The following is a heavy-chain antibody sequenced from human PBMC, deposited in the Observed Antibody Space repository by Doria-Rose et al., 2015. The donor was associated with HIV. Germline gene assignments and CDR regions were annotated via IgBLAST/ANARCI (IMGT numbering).Heavy chain of an antibody. CDR1: GVSLSSPGMG. CDR3: ARIKSSRWYHKYYFDF. J-gene: IGHJ4*02. V-gene: IGHV2-26*01. D-gene: IGHD6-13*01. CDR2: IFSDDER. Sequence: QITLKESGPVLVKPTETLTLTCTVSGVSLSSPGMGVSWIRQPPGKALEWLANIFSDDERSYKTCLKSRLTISRGTSKSQVVLTMTDMDPVDTATYYCARIKSSRWYHKYYFDFWGQGTLVIVSA.